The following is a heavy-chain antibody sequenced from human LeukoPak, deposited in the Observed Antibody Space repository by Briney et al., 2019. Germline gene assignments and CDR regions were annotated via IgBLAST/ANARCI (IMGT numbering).Heavy chain of an antibody. Sequence: PGGSLRLSCAASGFTFSSYWMSWVRQAPGKGLEWVAFIWGDGSHEYYADSVQGRFTISRDNSKSTLYLQMNSLRVDDTSVYFCVRDPPDSGWAFWSWGQGTLVTVSS. V-gene: IGHV3-33*08. CDR1: GFTFSSYW. CDR3: VRDPPDSGWAFWS. CDR2: IWGDGSHE. D-gene: IGHD6-19*01. J-gene: IGHJ5*02.